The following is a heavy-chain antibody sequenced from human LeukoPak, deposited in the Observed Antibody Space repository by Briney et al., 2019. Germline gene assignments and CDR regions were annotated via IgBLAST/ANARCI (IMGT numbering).Heavy chain of an antibody. CDR1: GYAFTSYD. Sequence: WASVKVSCKASGYAFTSYDINWVRQATGQGLEWMGWMNPNNGNTGYAQKFQGRVTMTRSTSISTAYMELSSLRPEDTAVYYCARLASSSWPLYYYYGMDVWGQGTTVTVSS. CDR2: MNPNNGNT. D-gene: IGHD6-13*01. J-gene: IGHJ6*02. CDR3: ARLASSSWPLYYYYGMDV. V-gene: IGHV1-8*01.